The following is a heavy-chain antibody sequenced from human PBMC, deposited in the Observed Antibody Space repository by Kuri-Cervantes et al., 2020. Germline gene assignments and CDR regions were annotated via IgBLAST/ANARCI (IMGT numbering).Heavy chain of an antibody. CDR1: GFPVSSDY. D-gene: IGHD2-21*02. V-gene: IGHV3-48*02. J-gene: IGHJ4*02. Sequence: GESLKISCAVSGFPVSSDYMTWVRQAPGKGLEWVSYISSSSSTIYYADSVKGRFTISRDNAKNSLYLQMNSLRDEDTAVYYCARGGGFVVVTAGDYWGQGTLVTVSS. CDR2: ISSSSSTI. CDR3: ARGGGFVVVTAGDY.